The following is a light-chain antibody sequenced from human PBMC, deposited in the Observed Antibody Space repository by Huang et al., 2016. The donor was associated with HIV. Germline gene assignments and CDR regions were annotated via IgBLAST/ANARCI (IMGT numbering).Light chain of an antibody. V-gene: IGKV1-27*01. CDR1: QDISNF. CDR2: AAS. CDR3: QKYNSAPRT. J-gene: IGKJ1*01. Sequence: IQMTQSPPSLSASLGDSVTLTCWASQDISNFLAWYQQKPGGLPKLLIYAASTLQSGVSSRFSGSGYGLDFTLTITNLQPEDIATYYCQKYNSAPRTFGQGTKLEVK.